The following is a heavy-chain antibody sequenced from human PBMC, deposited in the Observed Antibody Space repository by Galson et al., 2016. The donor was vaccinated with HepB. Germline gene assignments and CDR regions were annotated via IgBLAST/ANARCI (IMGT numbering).Heavy chain of an antibody. J-gene: IGHJ6*02. Sequence: SVKVSCKASGYTFTTYGISWVRQAPGKGLEWMGWISAYNGNTNYAQKLPGRVTMTKDTSTSPAYMELRSLGSDDTAVYYCARDPRKIRYQLLEICYYYYAMDVWGQGTTVTFSS. D-gene: IGHD2-2*01. CDR3: ARDPRKIRYQLLEICYYYYAMDV. CDR2: ISAYNGNT. CDR1: GYTFTTYG. V-gene: IGHV1-18*01.